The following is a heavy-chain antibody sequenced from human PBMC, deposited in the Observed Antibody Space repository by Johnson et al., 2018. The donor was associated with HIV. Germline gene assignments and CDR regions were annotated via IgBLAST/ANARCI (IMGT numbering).Heavy chain of an antibody. J-gene: IGHJ3*02. Sequence: QVQLVESGGGVVHPGGSLRLSCAASGFTFSSYGMHWVRQAPGKGLEWVAFIRYDGSNKYYADSVKGRFTISRDNSKNTLYLQMNSLRAEDTALYFCARDGRGEQLVDQGDAFDIWGQGTMVTVSS. CDR3: ARDGRGEQLVDQGDAFDI. D-gene: IGHD6-6*01. CDR2: IRYDGSNK. CDR1: GFTFSSYG. V-gene: IGHV3-30*02.